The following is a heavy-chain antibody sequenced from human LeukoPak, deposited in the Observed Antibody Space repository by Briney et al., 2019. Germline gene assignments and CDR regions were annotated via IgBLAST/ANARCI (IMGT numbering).Heavy chain of an antibody. CDR2: TSYDGSNK. CDR3: ARDQKSHYDFWSGFFDY. D-gene: IGHD3-3*01. CDR1: RFTFSTYA. J-gene: IGHJ4*02. V-gene: IGHV3-30-3*01. Sequence: GGSLSLSCAAPRFTFSTYALPWLRQAPAQGLAWVAATSYDGSNKYYADSVKGRFTISRDNSKNTLYLQMNSLRAEDTAVYYCARDQKSHYDFWSGFFDYWGQGTLVTVSS.